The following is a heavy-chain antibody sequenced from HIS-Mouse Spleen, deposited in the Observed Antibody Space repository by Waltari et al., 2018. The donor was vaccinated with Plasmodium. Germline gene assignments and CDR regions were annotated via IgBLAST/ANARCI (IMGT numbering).Heavy chain of an antibody. CDR3: ARDVANWGFGWFDP. D-gene: IGHD7-27*01. CDR2: IYYSGVT. V-gene: IGHV4-31*03. Sequence: QVQLQESGPGLVKPSQTLSLTCTVSGGSISSGGYYWSWIRQHPGKGLEWIGYIYYSGVTYCNPSLKSRVTISVDTSKNQFSLKLSSVTAADTAVYYCARDVANWGFGWFDPWGQGTLVTVSS. J-gene: IGHJ5*02. CDR1: GGSISSGGYY.